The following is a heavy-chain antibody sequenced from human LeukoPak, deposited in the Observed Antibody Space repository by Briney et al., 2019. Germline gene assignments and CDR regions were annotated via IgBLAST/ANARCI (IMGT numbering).Heavy chain of an antibody. D-gene: IGHD2-15*01. CDR3: ARIPPRSYCSGGSCYRNAFDI. V-gene: IGHV4-34*01. CDR2: INPSGST. Sequence: SETLSLTCAVYGGSFSGYYWSWIRQPPGKGLEWIGEINPSGSTNYNPSLKSRVTISVDTSKNQFSLKLSSVTAADTAVYYCARIPPRSYCSGGSCYRNAFDIWGQGTMVTVSS. J-gene: IGHJ3*02. CDR1: GGSFSGYY.